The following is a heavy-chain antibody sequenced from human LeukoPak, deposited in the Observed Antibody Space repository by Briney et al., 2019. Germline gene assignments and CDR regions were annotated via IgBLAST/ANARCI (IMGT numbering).Heavy chain of an antibody. CDR2: FDPEDGEP. CDR1: GNSLSETS. D-gene: IGHD1-26*01. V-gene: IGHV1-24*01. J-gene: IGHJ4*02. Sequence: ASVKVFCQVSGNSLSETSIHWVRQAPGQWLEWMGGFDPEDGEPIFAQRFQGRFSMTEDTSADTAYVELSSLRPEDTAVYYCATADKWEPLDYWGQGTLVTVSS. CDR3: ATADKWEPLDY.